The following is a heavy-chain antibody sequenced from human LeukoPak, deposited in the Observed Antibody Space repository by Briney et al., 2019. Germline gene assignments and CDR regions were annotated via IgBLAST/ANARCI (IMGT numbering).Heavy chain of an antibody. Sequence: PSETLSLTCTVSGGSIISYYWSWIRQPAGKGLEWIGRIYTSGSTNYNPSLKSRVTMSVDTSKNQFSLKLSSVTAADTAVYYCARDRTYYYDGSGYYLFDPWGQRTLVTVSS. D-gene: IGHD3-22*01. CDR2: IYTSGST. J-gene: IGHJ5*02. V-gene: IGHV4-4*07. CDR3: ARDRTYYYDGSGYYLFDP. CDR1: GGSIISYY.